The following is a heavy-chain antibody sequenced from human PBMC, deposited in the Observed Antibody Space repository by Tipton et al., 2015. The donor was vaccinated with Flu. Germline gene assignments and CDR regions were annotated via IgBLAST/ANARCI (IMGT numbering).Heavy chain of an antibody. D-gene: IGHD3-10*01. Sequence: AASGFTFSSYEMNWVRQAPGKGLEWVSYISSSGSTIYYADSVKGRFTISRDNAKNSLYLQMNSLRAEDTAVYYCARQPGSLNYYYYGMDVWGQGTTVTVSS. CDR1: GFTFSSYE. CDR3: ARQPGSLNYYYYGMDV. CDR2: ISSSGSTI. J-gene: IGHJ6*02. V-gene: IGHV3-48*03.